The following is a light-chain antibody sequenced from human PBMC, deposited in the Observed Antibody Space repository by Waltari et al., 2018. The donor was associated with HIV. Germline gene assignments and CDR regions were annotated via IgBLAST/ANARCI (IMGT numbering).Light chain of an antibody. J-gene: IGKJ3*01. Sequence: DIQMTQSPSTLSASVGDRVIITCRASQSISAWLAWYQQIPGKDPKLLIYKESNLQSGVPSRFSGSVSGTEFTLTIISLQPDDFATYYCQQYNNFPATFGPGTKVDIK. CDR2: KES. V-gene: IGKV1-5*03. CDR1: QSISAW. CDR3: QQYNNFPAT.